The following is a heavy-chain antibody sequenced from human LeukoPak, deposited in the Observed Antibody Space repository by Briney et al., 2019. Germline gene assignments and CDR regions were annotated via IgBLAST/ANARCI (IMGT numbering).Heavy chain of an antibody. V-gene: IGHV4-59*01. Sequence: NTSETLSLTCTVSGGSISSYYWSWIRQPPGKGLEWIGYIHFSGSTNYNPSLKSRVTVSDDKSKNQFSLKLSSVTAADTAVYYCARIFRGAYFDYWGQGTLVTVSS. CDR2: IHFSGST. D-gene: IGHD3-10*01. CDR1: GGSISSYY. CDR3: ARIFRGAYFDY. J-gene: IGHJ4*02.